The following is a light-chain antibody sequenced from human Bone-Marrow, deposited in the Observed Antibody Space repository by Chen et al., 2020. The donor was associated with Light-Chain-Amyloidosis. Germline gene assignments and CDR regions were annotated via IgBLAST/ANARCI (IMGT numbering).Light chain of an antibody. Sequence: QSVLTQPPSTSGTPGQRVTISCSGSGSNIGSNYVYWYQQLPGTAPKLLIYRDNQRPSGVPDRFSASTSGTSASLAINGRRSEDEAAYYCGTSDARLIALVFGGGTKVTVL. CDR1: GSNIGSNY. J-gene: IGLJ3*02. V-gene: IGLV1-47*01. CDR3: GTSDARLIALV. CDR2: RDN.